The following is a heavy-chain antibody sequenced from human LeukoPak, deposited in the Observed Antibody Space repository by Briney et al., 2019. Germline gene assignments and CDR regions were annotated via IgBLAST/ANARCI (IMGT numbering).Heavy chain of an antibody. J-gene: IGHJ4*02. CDR1: GLTVSSNY. CDR2: IYYIGST. V-gene: IGHV4-59*02. Sequence: GSLRLSCAASGLTVSSNYMTWVRQPPGKGLEWIGYIYYIGSTNYNPSLKSRVTISVDTSKNQFSLKLSSVTAADTAVYYCARVIGSGGSRYFDYWGQGTLVTVSS. D-gene: IGHD6-19*01. CDR3: ARVIGSGGSRYFDY.